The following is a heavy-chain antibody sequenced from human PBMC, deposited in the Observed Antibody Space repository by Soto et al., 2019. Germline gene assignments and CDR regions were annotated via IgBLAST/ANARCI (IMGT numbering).Heavy chain of an antibody. CDR1: GFSLSTSGVG. CDR2: LYWDDVK. CDR3: ANSVEDTFYGSGSYPFDY. J-gene: IGHJ4*02. D-gene: IGHD3-10*01. V-gene: IGHV2-5*02. Sequence: SGPTLVNPPQTLTLPCPFSGFSLSTSGVGVVWIRQPPGKALEWLALLYWDDVKRDRPSLKIRLTSTKDNSKNQVDLTMTNMDPVDTATYYSANSVEDTFYGSGSYPFDYWGQGTLVTVSS.